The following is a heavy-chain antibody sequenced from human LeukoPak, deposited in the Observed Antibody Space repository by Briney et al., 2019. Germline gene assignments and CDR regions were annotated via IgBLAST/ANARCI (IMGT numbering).Heavy chain of an antibody. Sequence: SQTLSLTCAISGDSVSSNTAVWNWIRQSPSRGLEWLGRTYYRSKLYNDYALSVKSRITINPDTSKNQFSLQLNSVTPEDTALYYCARDMYYYDGDSYSYGMDVWGQGTTVTVSS. CDR1: GDSVSSNTAV. D-gene: IGHD3-22*01. CDR3: ARDMYYYDGDSYSYGMDV. V-gene: IGHV6-1*01. CDR2: TYYRSKLYN. J-gene: IGHJ6*02.